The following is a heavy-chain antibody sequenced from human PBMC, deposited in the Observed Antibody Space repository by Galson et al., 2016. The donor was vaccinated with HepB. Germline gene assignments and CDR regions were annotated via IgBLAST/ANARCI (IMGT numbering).Heavy chain of an antibody. D-gene: IGHD5-18*01. CDR1: GFIFSNYG. J-gene: IGHJ6*02. V-gene: IGHV3-30*03. CDR2: ISYDGSNK. Sequence: SLRLSCAASGFIFSNYGMHWVRQAPGKGLEWVAVISYDGSNKFYADSVKGRFTISGDISKNTVYLQMNSLRPEDTAVYYCARGLDATLGGGWHYGMDVWGQGTTVTVSS. CDR3: ARGLDATLGGGWHYGMDV.